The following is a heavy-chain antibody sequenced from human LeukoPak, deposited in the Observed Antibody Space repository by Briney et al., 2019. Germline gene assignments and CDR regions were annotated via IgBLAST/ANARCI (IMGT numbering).Heavy chain of an antibody. V-gene: IGHV3-21*01. J-gene: IGHJ6*02. CDR2: ISSSSSYI. CDR3: ATLGGVVTPWDYYYGMDV. CDR1: GFTFSSYS. Sequence: GGSLRLSCAASGFTFSSYSMNWVRQAPGKGLEWVSSISSSSSYIYYADSVKGRFTISRDNSKNTLYLQMNSLRAEDTAVYYCATLGGVVTPWDYYYGMDVWGQGTTVTVSS. D-gene: IGHD4-23*01.